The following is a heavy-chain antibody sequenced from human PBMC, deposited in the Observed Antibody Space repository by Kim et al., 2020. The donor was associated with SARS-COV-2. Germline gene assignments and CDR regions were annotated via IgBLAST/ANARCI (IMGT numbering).Heavy chain of an antibody. J-gene: IGHJ4*01. Sequence: SETLSLTCAVYGVYFSDYSWSWIRQPPGKGLEWLGDIIRSGATNYNPSLESRITISLDTAANQSSLTLSSVTAADTAVYYCARAGPYYDIFTGFLVYFG. V-gene: IGHV4-34*12. CDR3: ARAGPYYDIFTGFLVYFG. D-gene: IGHD3-9*01. CDR1: GVYFSDYS. CDR2: IIRSGAT.